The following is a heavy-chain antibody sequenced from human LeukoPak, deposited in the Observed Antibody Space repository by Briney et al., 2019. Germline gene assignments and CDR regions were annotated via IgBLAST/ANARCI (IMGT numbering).Heavy chain of an antibody. D-gene: IGHD3-10*01. Sequence: SETLSLTCNVSGGSISSGGYYWSWIRQHPQKGLEWIGYIYYSGSTYYNPSLKSRITISVDTSKNQFSLKLSSVTAADTAMCYCARDRAYGSIDYWGQGTLVTVSS. J-gene: IGHJ4*02. CDR3: ARDRAYGSIDY. CDR1: GGSISSGGYY. CDR2: IYYSGST. V-gene: IGHV4-31*03.